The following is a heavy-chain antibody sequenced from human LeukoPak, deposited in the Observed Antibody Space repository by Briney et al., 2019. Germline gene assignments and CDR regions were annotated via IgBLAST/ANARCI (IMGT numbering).Heavy chain of an antibody. CDR3: ARGGVGATLFSWVPTHDYYMDV. J-gene: IGHJ6*03. Sequence: SVKVSCKASGGTFSSYAISWVRQAPGQGLEWMGRIIPILGIADYAQKFQGRVTITADKSTSTAYMELSSLRAEDTAVYYCARGGVGATLFSWVPTHDYYMDVWGKGTTVTDSS. CDR1: GGTFSSYA. D-gene: IGHD1-26*01. V-gene: IGHV1-69*04. CDR2: IIPILGIA.